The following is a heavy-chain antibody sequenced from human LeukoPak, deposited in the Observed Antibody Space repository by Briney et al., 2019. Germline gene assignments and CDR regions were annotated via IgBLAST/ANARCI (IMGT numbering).Heavy chain of an antibody. Sequence: ASVKGSCKVSGYTLTELSMHWVRQAPGKGIEWMGGFAPEDGETIYAQKFQGRVTMTEDTSTDTAYMELSSLRSEDTAVYYCATLNDSSGYRYWYFDLWGRGTLVTVSS. J-gene: IGHJ2*01. V-gene: IGHV1-24*01. CDR2: FAPEDGET. CDR1: GYTLTELS. D-gene: IGHD3-22*01. CDR3: ATLNDSSGYRYWYFDL.